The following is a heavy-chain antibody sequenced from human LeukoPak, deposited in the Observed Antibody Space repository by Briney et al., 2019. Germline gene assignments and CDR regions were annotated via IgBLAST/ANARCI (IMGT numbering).Heavy chain of an antibody. CDR2: ISSDENTK. J-gene: IGHJ4*02. CDR3: AKKGGSSGRYDYLDY. D-gene: IGHD6-19*01. CDR1: GFTFSCCA. V-gene: IGHV3-30-3*02. Sequence: PGGSLRLSCAASGFTFSCCAIHWVRQAPGRGLEWVAVISSDENTKFYADSVKGRFTVYRDNSKKTVWLQMNSLRAEDTAVYYCAKKGGSSGRYDYLDYWSQGTLVTVSS.